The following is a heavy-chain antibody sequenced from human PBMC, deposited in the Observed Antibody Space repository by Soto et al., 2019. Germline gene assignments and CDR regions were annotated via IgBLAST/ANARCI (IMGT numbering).Heavy chain of an antibody. CDR1: GGSISSYY. CDR2: IYYSGST. D-gene: IGHD2-2*01. V-gene: IGHV4-59*01. CDR3: ARDKSVMGYCSSTSCPPHTSDYYGMDV. J-gene: IGHJ6*02. Sequence: KPSETLSLTCTVSGGSISSYYWSWIRQPPGKGLEWIGYIYYSGSTNYNPSLKSRVTISVDTSKNQFSLKLSSVTAADTAVYYCARDKSVMGYCSSTSCPPHTSDYYGMDVWGQGTTVTVSS.